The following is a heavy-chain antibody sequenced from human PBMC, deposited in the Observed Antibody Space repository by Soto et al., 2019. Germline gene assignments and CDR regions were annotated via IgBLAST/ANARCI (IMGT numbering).Heavy chain of an antibody. Sequence: PGESLKISCKGSGYSFTSYWIGWVRQMPGKGLEWMGIIYPGDSDTRYSPSFQGQVTISADKSISTAYLQWSSLKASDTAMYYCARPGWELLSHPPDYYYYGMDVWGQGTTVTVSS. CDR3: ARPGWELLSHPPDYYYYGMDV. CDR2: IYPGDSDT. D-gene: IGHD1-26*01. CDR1: GYSFTSYW. V-gene: IGHV5-51*01. J-gene: IGHJ6*02.